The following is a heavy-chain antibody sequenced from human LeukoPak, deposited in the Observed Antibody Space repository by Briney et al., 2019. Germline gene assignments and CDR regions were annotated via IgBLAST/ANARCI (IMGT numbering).Heavy chain of an antibody. CDR3: ARTQIGYCSGTSCTLYYFDY. V-gene: IGHV3-20*04. J-gene: IGHJ4*02. CDR1: GFTFDDYA. D-gene: IGHD2-2*01. Sequence: GGSLRLSCVTSGFTFDDYALSWVRQDPGKGLEWVSSITRNGGSTAYAESVKGRFTISRDNARNSLYLQMNSLRAEDTALYYCARTQIGYCSGTSCTLYYFDYWGQGTLVTVSS. CDR2: ITRNGGST.